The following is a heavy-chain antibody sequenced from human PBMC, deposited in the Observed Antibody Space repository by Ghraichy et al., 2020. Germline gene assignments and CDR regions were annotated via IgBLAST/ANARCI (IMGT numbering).Heavy chain of an antibody. CDR3: AREPAVAGTGGYYYYGMDV. Sequence: SQTLSLTCTVSGGSISSYYWSWIRQPPGKGLEWIGYIYYSGSTNYNPSLKSRVTISVDTSKNQFSLKLSSVTAADTAVYYCAREPAVAGTGGYYYYGMDVWGQGTTVTVSS. CDR1: GGSISSYY. J-gene: IGHJ6*02. CDR2: IYYSGST. D-gene: IGHD6-19*01. V-gene: IGHV4-59*01.